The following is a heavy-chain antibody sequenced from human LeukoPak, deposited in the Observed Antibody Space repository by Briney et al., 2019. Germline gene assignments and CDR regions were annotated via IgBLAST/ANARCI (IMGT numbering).Heavy chain of an antibody. CDR1: GFIFREYA. D-gene: IGHD4-17*01. Sequence: PGGSLRLSCAASGFIFREYAMTWVRQAPGKGLGWVSSITASDYTTYADSVKGRFTISRDNSKNTLYLQMDSLRGDDTALYHCARDPNGDYIGAFDNWGQGTMVTVSS. CDR3: ARDPNGDYIGAFDN. J-gene: IGHJ3*02. CDR2: ITASDYTT. V-gene: IGHV3-23*01.